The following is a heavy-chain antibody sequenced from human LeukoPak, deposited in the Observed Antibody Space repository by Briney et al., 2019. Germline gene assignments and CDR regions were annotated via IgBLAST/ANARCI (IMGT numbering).Heavy chain of an antibody. Sequence: GASVKVSCKASGYTFTGYYMHWVRQAPGQGLEWMGWINPNSGGTNYAQKFQGRVTMTRDTSISTAYLELSRLRSDDTAVYYCARDRAMITFGGVAATKNWFDPWGQGTLVTVSS. CDR2: INPNSGGT. CDR1: GYTFTGYY. CDR3: ARDRAMITFGGVAATKNWFDP. V-gene: IGHV1-2*02. J-gene: IGHJ5*02. D-gene: IGHD3-16*01.